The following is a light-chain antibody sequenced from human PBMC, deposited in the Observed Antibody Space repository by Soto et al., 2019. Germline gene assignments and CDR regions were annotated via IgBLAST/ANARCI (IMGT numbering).Light chain of an antibody. V-gene: IGKV1-39*01. CDR2: AAS. CDR1: QSISSY. CDR3: QQSYSTPVT. Sequence: DIQMTQSPSSLSASVGDRVTITCRASQSISSYLNWYQQKPGKAPKLLIYAASSLQSGVPSRFSGSGSGTDFTLTISSLQPEVVATYYCQQSYSTPVTFGQGTKVDIK. J-gene: IGKJ1*01.